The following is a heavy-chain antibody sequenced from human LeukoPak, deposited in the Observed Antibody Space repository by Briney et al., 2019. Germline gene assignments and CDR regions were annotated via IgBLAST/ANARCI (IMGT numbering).Heavy chain of an antibody. V-gene: IGHV4-39*02. D-gene: IGHD2-15*01. CDR3: AREWRDIVVVVAATGAFDI. CDR2: IYYSGST. Sequence: SETLSLTCTVSGGSISSYYWSWIRQPPGKGLEWIGSIYYSGSTYYNPSLKSRVTISVDTSKNQFSLKLSSVTAADTAVYYCAREWRDIVVVVAATGAFDIWGQGTMVTVSS. CDR1: GGSISSYY. J-gene: IGHJ3*02.